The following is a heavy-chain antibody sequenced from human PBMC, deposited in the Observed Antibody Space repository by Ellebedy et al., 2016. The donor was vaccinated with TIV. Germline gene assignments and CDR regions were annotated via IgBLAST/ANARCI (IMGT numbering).Heavy chain of an antibody. J-gene: IGHJ2*01. CDR3: ARDPTYGSAGFRYFDL. D-gene: IGHD3-10*01. Sequence: SETLSLXXAVSGGSISSYYWSWIRQPPGKGLEWIGYIYYSGSTNYNPSLKSRVTIPVDTSKNQFSLKLSSVTAADTAVYYCARDPTYGSAGFRYFDLWGRGTLVTVSS. CDR2: IYYSGST. V-gene: IGHV4-59*01. CDR1: GGSISSYY.